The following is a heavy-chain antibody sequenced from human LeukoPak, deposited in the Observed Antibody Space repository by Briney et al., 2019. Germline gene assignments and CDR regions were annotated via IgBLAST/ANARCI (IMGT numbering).Heavy chain of an antibody. V-gene: IGHV3-33*01. CDR2: IWYDGSNK. CDR3: ARAPGAFDT. Sequence: GGSLRLSCAASGFTFSSYGMHWVRQAPGKGLEWVAVIWYDGSNKYYADSVKGRFTISRDNSKNTLYLQMNSLRAEDTVVYYCARAPGAFDTWGQGTMVTVSS. D-gene: IGHD2-2*01. J-gene: IGHJ3*02. CDR1: GFTFSSYG.